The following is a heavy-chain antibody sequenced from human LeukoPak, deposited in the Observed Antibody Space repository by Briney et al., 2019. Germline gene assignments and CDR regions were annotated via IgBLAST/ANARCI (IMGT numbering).Heavy chain of an antibody. J-gene: IGHJ4*02. Sequence: GSLRLSCVASGFPFSSYWMTWVRQAPGKGLEWVANIKQDGSKKSYVDSVKGRFTISRDNAKNSLYLQMNSLRAEDTAIYYCTRVGYINEGIDYWGQGTLVTVSS. CDR1: GFPFSSYW. CDR2: IKQDGSKK. V-gene: IGHV3-7*04. D-gene: IGHD4-11*01. CDR3: TRVGYINEGIDY.